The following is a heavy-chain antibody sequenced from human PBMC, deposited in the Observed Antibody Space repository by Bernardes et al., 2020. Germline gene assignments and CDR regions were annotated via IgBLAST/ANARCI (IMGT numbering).Heavy chain of an antibody. CDR1: GGFISSYY. V-gene: IGHV4-59*01. CDR2: IYYSGST. Sequence: SEPLSLTCTVSGGFISSYYWSWIRQPPGKGLEWIGYIYYSGSTNYNSSLRSRVTISVDTSKNQFSLKLSSVTAADTAVYYCARTPAGPPYYYMDVWGTGTTVTVSS. CDR3: ARTPAGPPYYYMDV. J-gene: IGHJ6*03.